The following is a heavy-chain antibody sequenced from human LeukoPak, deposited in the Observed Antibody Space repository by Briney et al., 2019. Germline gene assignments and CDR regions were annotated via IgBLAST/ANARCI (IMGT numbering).Heavy chain of an antibody. CDR3: ARAESGYSYGYIYYYGMDV. CDR2: IYSGGST. CDR1: GFTVSSNY. Sequence: GGSLTLSCAASGFTVSSNYMSWLRQAPGKGLEWVSVIYSGGSTYYADSVKGRFTISRDNSKNTLYLQMNSLRAEDTAVYYCARAESGYSYGYIYYYGMDVWGQGTTVTVSS. J-gene: IGHJ6*02. D-gene: IGHD5-18*01. V-gene: IGHV3-53*01.